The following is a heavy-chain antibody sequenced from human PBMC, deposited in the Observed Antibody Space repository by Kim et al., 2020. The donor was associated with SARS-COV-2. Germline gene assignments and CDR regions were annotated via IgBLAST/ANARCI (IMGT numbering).Heavy chain of an antibody. J-gene: IGHJ6*01. D-gene: IGHD6-19*01. Sequence: GGSLRLSCAASGFTFRNYALHWVRQAPGKGPEWVSGISYDGSNKYYADSVKGRFTISRYNSKDTLYLHMNSLRIDDTALDDYATDLAHGLAFGYFYGMDV. V-gene: IGHV3-30-3*01. CDR1: GFTFRNYA. CDR2: ISYDGSNK. CDR3: ATDLAHGLAFGYFYGMDV.